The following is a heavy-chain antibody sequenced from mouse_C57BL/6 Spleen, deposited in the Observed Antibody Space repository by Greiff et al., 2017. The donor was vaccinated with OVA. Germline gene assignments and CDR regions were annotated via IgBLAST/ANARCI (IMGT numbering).Heavy chain of an antibody. J-gene: IGHJ3*01. CDR2: IDPSDSET. Sequence: QVQLQQPGAELVRPGSSVKLSCKASGYTFTSYWMHWVKQRPIQGLEWIGNIDPSDSETHYNQKFKDKATLTVDKSSSTAYMQLSSLTSEDSAVYYCARPAYYSNYEGFAYWGQGTLVTVSA. CDR3: ARPAYYSNYEGFAY. CDR1: GYTFTSYW. V-gene: IGHV1-52*01. D-gene: IGHD2-5*01.